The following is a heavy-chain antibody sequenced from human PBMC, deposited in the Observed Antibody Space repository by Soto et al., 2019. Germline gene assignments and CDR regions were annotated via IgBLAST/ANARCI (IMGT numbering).Heavy chain of an antibody. CDR3: ARGDSSSWYPYYYDY. V-gene: IGHV1-69*13. CDR2: IIPIFGTA. CDR1: GGTFSSYA. Sequence: SVKVSCKASGGTFSSYAISWVRQAPGQGLEWMGGIIPIFGTANYAQKFQGRVTITADESTSTAYMELSSLRSEDTAVYYCARGDSSSWYPYYYDYWGHVTLVTVSS. J-gene: IGHJ4*01. D-gene: IGHD6-13*01.